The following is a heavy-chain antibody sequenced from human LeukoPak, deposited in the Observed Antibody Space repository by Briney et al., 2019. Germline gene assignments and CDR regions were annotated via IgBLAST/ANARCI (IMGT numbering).Heavy chain of an antibody. J-gene: IGHJ4*02. D-gene: IGHD3-22*01. Sequence: GGSLRLSCAASGFTFSSYTMNWVRRAPGKGLEWVSSISSSSSYIYYADSVKGRFTISRDNAKNSLYLQMNSLRAEDTAVYYCVNDSSGYYAYWGQGTLVTVSS. V-gene: IGHV3-21*01. CDR3: VNDSSGYYAY. CDR1: GFTFSSYT. CDR2: ISSSSSYI.